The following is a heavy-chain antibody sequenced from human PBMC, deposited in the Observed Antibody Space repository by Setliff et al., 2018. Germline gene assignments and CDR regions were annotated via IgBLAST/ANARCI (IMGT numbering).Heavy chain of an antibody. J-gene: IGHJ6*03. CDR3: AREGARSSSWYRPYYYYYMDV. Sequence: GGSLRLSCAASGFSFTTYTMNWIRQAPGQGLEWVSSIDTSSTWIYYADSVKGRFTISRDNAKNSLYLQMNSLRAEDTALYYCAREGARSSSWYRPYYYYYMDVWGKGTTVTVSS. D-gene: IGHD6-13*01. V-gene: IGHV3-21*04. CDR2: IDTSSTWI. CDR1: GFSFTTYT.